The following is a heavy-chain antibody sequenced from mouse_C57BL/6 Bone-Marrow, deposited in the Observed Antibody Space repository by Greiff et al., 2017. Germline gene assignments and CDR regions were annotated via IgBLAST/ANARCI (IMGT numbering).Heavy chain of an antibody. Sequence: VMLVESGPGLVQPSQRLSITCTVSGFSLTSYGVHWVRQSPGKGLEWLGVIWSGGSTDYNAAFISRLSISKDNSKCQVFFKMNSLQADDTAIYYCARNGGVTTVVAHFDVWGTGTTVTVSS. J-gene: IGHJ1*03. CDR1: GFSLTSYG. CDR2: IWSGGST. V-gene: IGHV2-2*01. CDR3: ARNGGVTTVVAHFDV. D-gene: IGHD1-1*01.